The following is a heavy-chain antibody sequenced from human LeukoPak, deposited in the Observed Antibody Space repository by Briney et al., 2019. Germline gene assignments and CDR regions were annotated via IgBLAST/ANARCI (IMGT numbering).Heavy chain of an antibody. CDR2: IRYDGSNK. J-gene: IGHJ6*03. CDR3: ARDGYYYASGLYYYMDV. Sequence: GGSLRLSCAASGFTFSSYGMHWVRQAPGKGLEWVAFIRYDGSNKYYADSVKGRFTISRDNAKNSLYLQMNSLRAEDTAVYYCARDGYYYASGLYYYMDVWGKGTTVTISS. V-gene: IGHV3-30*02. CDR1: GFTFSSYG. D-gene: IGHD3-10*01.